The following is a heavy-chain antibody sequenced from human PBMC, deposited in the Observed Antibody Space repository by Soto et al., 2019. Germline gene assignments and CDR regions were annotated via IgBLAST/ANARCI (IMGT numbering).Heavy chain of an antibody. CDR2: INQDGSEK. J-gene: IGHJ4*02. D-gene: IGHD3-3*01. CDR3: ARDFGVQELVY. Sequence: EVQLVESGGDLVQPGGSLRLSCAASGFTFSSFWITWVRQAPGKGLEWVAKINQDGSEKHYVDSVKGRFTLSRDNAENSVYLQMNSLGAVDTALYYCARDFGVQELVYWGQGTLVTVSA. CDR1: GFTFSSFW. V-gene: IGHV3-7*01.